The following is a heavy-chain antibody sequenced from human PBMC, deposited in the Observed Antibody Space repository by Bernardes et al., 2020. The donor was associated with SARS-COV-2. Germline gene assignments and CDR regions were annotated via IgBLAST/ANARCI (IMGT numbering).Heavy chain of an antibody. CDR2: IDQSGNS. J-gene: IGHJ5*01. Sequence: SETLSLTCAVYGGSFSGHYWTWVRQPPGEGLQWIGEIDQSGNSNYISSLKGRVTVSADTSKNQFSLTLTSVTAADSGLYYCARSRHHEELSDREYWLDSWGQGTRVTVSS. D-gene: IGHD1-7*01. V-gene: IGHV4-34*01. CDR1: GGSFSGHY. CDR3: ARSRHHEELSDREYWLDS.